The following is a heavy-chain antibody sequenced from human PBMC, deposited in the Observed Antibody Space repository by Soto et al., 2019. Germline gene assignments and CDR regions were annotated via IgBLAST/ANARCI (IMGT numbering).Heavy chain of an antibody. CDR2: IQKTADGGAT. Sequence: EVQLVESGGDLVKPGGSLRLSCAASGLGFTDNMMTWIRQAPGKGMEWVGRIQKTADGGATDYAAPVKGRFTISRDDSKNTLYLQLNSIKTQHTAVYYCTSRTDWGHGTLVTVSS. CDR1: GLGFTDNM. V-gene: IGHV3-15*01. CDR3: TSRTD. J-gene: IGHJ4*01.